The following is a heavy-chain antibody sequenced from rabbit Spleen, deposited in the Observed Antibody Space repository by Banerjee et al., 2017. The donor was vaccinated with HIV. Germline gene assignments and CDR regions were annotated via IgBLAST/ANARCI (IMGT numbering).Heavy chain of an antibody. D-gene: IGHD4-1*01. Sequence: QEQLVESGGGLVQPEGSLTLTCKAAGFDFSSSYYMCWVRQAPGKGLEWIACIDSGSSGDTYYASWARGRFTFSKTSSTTVTLQMTSLTAADTATYFCARDLAGVIGWNFGWWGPGTLVTVS. J-gene: IGHJ4*01. CDR3: ARDLAGVIGWNFGW. CDR2: IDSGSSGDT. CDR1: GFDFSSSYY. V-gene: IGHV1S45*01.